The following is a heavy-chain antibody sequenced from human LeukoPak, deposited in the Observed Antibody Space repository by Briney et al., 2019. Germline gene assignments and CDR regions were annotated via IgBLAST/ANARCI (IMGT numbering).Heavy chain of an antibody. V-gene: IGHV4-59*01. Sequence: SETLSLTCTVSGGSISSYYWSWIRQPPGKGLEWIGYIYYSGSTNYDPSLKSRVTISVDTSKNQFSLKLSSVTAADTAVYYCAREPTMVRGNYFDYWGQGTLVTVSS. CDR2: IYYSGST. J-gene: IGHJ4*02. CDR3: AREPTMVRGNYFDY. D-gene: IGHD3-10*01. CDR1: GGSISSYY.